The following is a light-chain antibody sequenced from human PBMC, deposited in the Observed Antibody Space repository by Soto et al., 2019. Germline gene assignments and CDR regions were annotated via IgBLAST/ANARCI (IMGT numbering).Light chain of an antibody. Sequence: QSALTQPASVSGSPGQSITISCTGTSSDVGGYNYVSWYQQHPGKAPKLMIYDVSNRPSGVSNRFSGSKSGNLASLTISGLQAEDEADYYCSSYTSSSTPVVFGGGTQLTV. CDR1: SSDVGGYNY. CDR2: DVS. V-gene: IGLV2-14*01. J-gene: IGLJ2*01. CDR3: SSYTSSSTPVV.